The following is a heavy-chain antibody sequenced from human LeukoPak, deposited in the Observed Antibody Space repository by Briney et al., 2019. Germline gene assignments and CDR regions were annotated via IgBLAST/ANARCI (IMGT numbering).Heavy chain of an antibody. CDR1: GFTFSSYW. J-gene: IGHJ6*03. CDR3: ARDRALVSMVRGVMGYFYYYMDV. D-gene: IGHD3-10*01. Sequence: GGSLTLSCAASGFTFSSYWMSWVRQAPGKGLEWVANIKQDGSEKYYVDSVKGRFTISRDNAKNSLYLEMNSLRAEDTAVYYCARDRALVSMVRGVMGYFYYYMDVWGKGTTVTISS. CDR2: IKQDGSEK. V-gene: IGHV3-7*01.